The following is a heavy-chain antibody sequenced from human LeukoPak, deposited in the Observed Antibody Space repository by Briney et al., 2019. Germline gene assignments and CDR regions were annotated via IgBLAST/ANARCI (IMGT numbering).Heavy chain of an antibody. J-gene: IGHJ4*02. CDR3: ARRGVRRYSYGHFDY. CDR2: IYYSGST. Sequence: PSETLSLTCTVSGGSISSSSYYWGWIRQPPGKGLEWIGNIYYSGSTYYNPYLKSRVTISVDTSKNQFSLKLSSVTAADTAVYYCARRGVRRYSYGHFDYWGQGTLVTVSS. CDR1: GGSISSSSYY. D-gene: IGHD5-18*01. V-gene: IGHV4-39*01.